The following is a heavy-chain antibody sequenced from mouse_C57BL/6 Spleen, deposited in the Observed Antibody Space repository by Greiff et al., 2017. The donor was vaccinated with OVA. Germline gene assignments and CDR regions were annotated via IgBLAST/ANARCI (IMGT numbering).Heavy chain of an antibody. V-gene: IGHV5-17*01. J-gene: IGHJ3*01. Sequence: EVQVVESGGGLVKPGGSLKLSCAASGFTFSDYGMHWVRQAPEKGLEWVAYISSGSSTIYYADTVKGRFTISRDNAKNTLFLQMTSLRSEDTAMYYCARARGNYGGAWFAYWGQGTLVTVSA. CDR2: ISSGSSTI. CDR1: GFTFSDYG. D-gene: IGHD2-1*01. CDR3: ARARGNYGGAWFAY.